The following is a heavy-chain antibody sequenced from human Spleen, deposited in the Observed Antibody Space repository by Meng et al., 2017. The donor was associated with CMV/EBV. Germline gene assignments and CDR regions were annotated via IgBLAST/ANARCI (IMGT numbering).Heavy chain of an antibody. CDR3: ARETRLRY. CDR1: GFTFSDHY. Sequence: GESLKISCAASGFTFSDHYMSWIRQVPGKGLEWVSYIRGSGNTIYYADSVRGRFTISRDNDNNTLFLHMDGLRAEDTAIYYCARETRLRYWGRGTLVTVSS. CDR2: IRGSGNTI. V-gene: IGHV3-11*01. D-gene: IGHD3-9*01. J-gene: IGHJ4*02.